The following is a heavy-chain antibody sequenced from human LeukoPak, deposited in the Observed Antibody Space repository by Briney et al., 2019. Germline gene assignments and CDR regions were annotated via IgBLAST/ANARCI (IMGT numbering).Heavy chain of an antibody. CDR3: AGSLGYCTSNVCYLKY. CDR2: ISAQHGQT. Sequence: ASVKVSCKTSGYSENFYGITWVRRVAGQGLEWMGWISAQHGQTEYAPNSQDRVTMTTDTYTNTAYMELRSLRSDDTAVYYCAGSLGYCTSNVCYLKYWGQGTLVTVSS. D-gene: IGHD2-8*01. J-gene: IGHJ4*02. CDR1: GYSENFYG. V-gene: IGHV1-18*01.